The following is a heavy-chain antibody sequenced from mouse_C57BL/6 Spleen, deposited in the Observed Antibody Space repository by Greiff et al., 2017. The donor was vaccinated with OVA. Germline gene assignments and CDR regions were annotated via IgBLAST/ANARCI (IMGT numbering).Heavy chain of an antibody. CDR3: ARRDDYADCDC. CDR2: ISSGGSYT. D-gene: IGHD2-4*01. CDR1: GFTFSSYG. V-gene: IGHV5-6*02. J-gene: IGHJ2*01. Sequence: EVKLVESGGDLVKPGGSLKLSCAASGFTFSSYGMSWVRQIPDKRLEWVATISSGGSYTYYPDSVTGRFTISRDNTKITLYLQMSSLKYEETAVYYCARRDDYADCDCWGKGTTLTVSS.